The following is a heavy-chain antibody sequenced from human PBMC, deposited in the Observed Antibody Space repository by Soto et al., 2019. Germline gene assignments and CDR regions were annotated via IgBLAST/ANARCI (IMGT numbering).Heavy chain of an antibody. CDR1: GFTFSSYA. J-gene: IGHJ4*02. CDR2: ISGSGGST. Sequence: PGGSLRLSCAASGFTFSSYAMSWVRQAPGKGLEWVSAISGSGGSTYYADSVKGRFTISRDNSKNTLYLQMNSLRAEDTAVYYCAKDGYQQLVPVGEFYFDYWGQGTLVTVSS. V-gene: IGHV3-23*01. D-gene: IGHD6-13*01. CDR3: AKDGYQQLVPVGEFYFDY.